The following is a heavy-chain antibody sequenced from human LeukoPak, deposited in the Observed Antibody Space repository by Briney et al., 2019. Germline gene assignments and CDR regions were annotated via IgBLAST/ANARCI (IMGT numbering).Heavy chain of an antibody. V-gene: IGHV3-21*01. D-gene: IGHD3-3*01. J-gene: IGHJ4*02. CDR3: ARDATPPGSYYDFWSGYMRMYYFDY. CDR2: ISSSSSYI. CDR1: GFTFSSYS. Sequence: GGSLRLSCAASGFTFSSYSMNWVRQAPGKGLEWVSSISSSSSYIYYADSVKGRFTISRDNAKNSLYLQMNSLRAEDTAVYYCARDATPPGSYYDFWSGYMRMYYFDYWGQGTLVTVSS.